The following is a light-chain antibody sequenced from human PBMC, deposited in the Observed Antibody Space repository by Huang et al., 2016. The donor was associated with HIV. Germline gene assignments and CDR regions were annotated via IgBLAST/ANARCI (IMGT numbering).Light chain of an antibody. CDR2: DAS. CDR1: QSVGSS. V-gene: IGKV3-11*01. CDR3: QQHKSWLT. J-gene: IGKJ4*01. Sequence: EIVLTQSPAILSLSPGDRATLSCRASQSVGSSLGWYQQIPGQTPRLLIYDASNRATGIPTRFSGSGSGTDFTLSISSLEPEDFAVYYCQQHKSWLTFGGGTKVEIK.